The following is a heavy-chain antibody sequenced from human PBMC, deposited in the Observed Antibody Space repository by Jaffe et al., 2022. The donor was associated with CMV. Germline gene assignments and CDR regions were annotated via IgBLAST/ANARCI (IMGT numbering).Heavy chain of an antibody. Sequence: QVQLVQSGAEVKKPGSSVKVSCKASGGTFSSYAISWVRQAPGQGLEWMGRIIPILGIANYAQKFQGRVTITADKSTSTAYMELSSLRSEDTAVYYCARVGAYDSSGYWGNWFDPWGQGTLVTVSS. CDR3: ARVGAYDSSGYWGNWFDP. CDR2: IIPILGIA. D-gene: IGHD3-22*01. CDR1: GGTFSSYA. J-gene: IGHJ5*02. V-gene: IGHV1-69*09.